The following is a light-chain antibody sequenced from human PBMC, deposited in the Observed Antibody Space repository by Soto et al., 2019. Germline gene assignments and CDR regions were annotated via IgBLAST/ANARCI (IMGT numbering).Light chain of an antibody. CDR2: GAS. CDR3: QQYGSSPPIT. Sequence: EIVLTQSPGTLSLSPGERATLSCRASQSVSKSYLAWYQQKPGQAPRLLIYGASSRATGIPDRFSGSGSGTDFTLTISRLEPEDFAVYYYQQYGSSPPITFGQGTRLEIK. V-gene: IGKV3-20*01. CDR1: QSVSKSY. J-gene: IGKJ5*01.